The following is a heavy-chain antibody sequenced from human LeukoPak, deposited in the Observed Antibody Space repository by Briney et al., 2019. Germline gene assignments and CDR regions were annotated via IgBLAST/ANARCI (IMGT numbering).Heavy chain of an antibody. D-gene: IGHD6-19*01. Sequence: GGSLRLSCAASGFTFSTDWMSGGRQAPGEGLEWVANIKQDGSAKYYVHSVKRRFAISRDNAKNSVHLQMNSLRPEDTAVYYCPGGRGWISVYWGQGTLVTVSS. V-gene: IGHV3-7*01. J-gene: IGHJ4*02. CDR3: PGGRGWISVY. CDR1: GFTFSTDW. CDR2: IKQDGSAK.